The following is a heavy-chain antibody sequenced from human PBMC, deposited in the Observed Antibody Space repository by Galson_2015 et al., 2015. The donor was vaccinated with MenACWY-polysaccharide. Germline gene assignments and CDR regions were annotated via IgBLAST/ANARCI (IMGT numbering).Heavy chain of an antibody. J-gene: IGHJ4*02. CDR2: IRYDGSDK. CDR3: AKDAVPQLQSTSSAFDY. V-gene: IGHV3-30*02. D-gene: IGHD6-6*01. CDR1: GFTFSRYG. Sequence: SLRLSCAASGFTFSRYGMHWVRQAPGKGLEWVSFIRYDGSDKYYTDSVKGRFTISRDNSKNTLYLQMNSLRIEDTAVYYCAKDAVPQLQSTSSAFDYWGQVTLITVSS.